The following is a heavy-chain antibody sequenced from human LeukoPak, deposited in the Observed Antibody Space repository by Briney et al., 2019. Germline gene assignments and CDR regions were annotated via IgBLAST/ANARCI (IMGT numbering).Heavy chain of an antibody. CDR3: ARAFAGLGAFDI. CDR2: INHSGST. J-gene: IGHJ3*02. Sequence: SETLSLTCAVYGGSFSGYYWSWIRQPPGKGLEWIGEINHSGSTNYNPSLKGRVTISVDTSKNQFSLKLSSVTAADTAVYYCARAFAGLGAFDIWGQGTMVTVSS. V-gene: IGHV4-34*01. D-gene: IGHD6-13*01. CDR1: GGSFSGYY.